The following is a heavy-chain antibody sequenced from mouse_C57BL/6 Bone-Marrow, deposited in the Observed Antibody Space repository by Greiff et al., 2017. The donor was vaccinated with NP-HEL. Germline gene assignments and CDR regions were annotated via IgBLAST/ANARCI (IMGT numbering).Heavy chain of an antibody. CDR2: FHPYNGDT. V-gene: IGHV1-47*01. Sequence: VQLQESGAELVKPGASVKMSCKASGYTFTTYPIEWMKQNHGQSLEWIGNFHPYNGDTKYNEKFKGKATLTVEKSYSTVYLELSRLTSDDSAVYDGERRGWLPRAYWGQGTLVTVSA. D-gene: IGHD2-3*01. CDR1: GYTFTTYP. CDR3: ERRGWLPRAY. J-gene: IGHJ3*01.